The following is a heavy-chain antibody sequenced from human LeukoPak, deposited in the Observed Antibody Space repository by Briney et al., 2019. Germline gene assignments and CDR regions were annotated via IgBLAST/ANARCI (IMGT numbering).Heavy chain of an antibody. CDR1: GYSLSDLS. D-gene: IGHD1-26*01. J-gene: IGHJ4*02. Sequence: GASMKVSCKVSGYSLSDLSMHWVRQAPGEGLEWMGDFDPENAKTIYAQNFQGRVTVTEDTSTDTVFMELSRLTSEDTAIYYCAALIGILGAPFDYWGQGTLVTVSS. CDR2: FDPENAKT. V-gene: IGHV1-24*01. CDR3: AALIGILGAPFDY.